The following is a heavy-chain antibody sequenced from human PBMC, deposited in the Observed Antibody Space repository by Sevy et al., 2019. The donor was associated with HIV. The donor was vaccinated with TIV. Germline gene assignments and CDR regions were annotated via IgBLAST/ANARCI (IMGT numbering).Heavy chain of an antibody. CDR2: VFYFGST. CDR3: ARDQYYDIGTGLYAMDV. D-gene: IGHD3-9*01. J-gene: IGHJ6*02. CDR1: GASVSAANDY. V-gene: IGHV4-61*01. Sequence: SETLSLICSVSGASVSAANDYWRWIRQPPGKGLEWLGNVFYFGSTNYNPSLKSRVTISLDTSKKQFSLKLNSVTAADTAVYYCARDQYYDIGTGLYAMDVWGQRTTVTVSS.